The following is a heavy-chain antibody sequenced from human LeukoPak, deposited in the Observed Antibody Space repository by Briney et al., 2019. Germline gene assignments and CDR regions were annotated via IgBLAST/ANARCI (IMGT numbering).Heavy chain of an antibody. J-gene: IGHJ3*02. CDR2: ISSSGST. D-gene: IGHD2-15*01. V-gene: IGHV4-61*02. Sequence: SETLSLTCTVSGDSISSGDYYWSWIRQPAGKGLEWIGRISSSGSTNYNPSLKSRVTISVDTSKNQFSLKLSSVTAADTAVYYCAIGYCRGGSCDDEPGDAFDIWGEGTMVAVSS. CDR1: GDSISSGDYY. CDR3: AIGYCRGGSCDDEPGDAFDI.